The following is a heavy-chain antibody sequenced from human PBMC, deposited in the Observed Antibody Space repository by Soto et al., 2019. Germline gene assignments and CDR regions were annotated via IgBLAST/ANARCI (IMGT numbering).Heavy chain of an antibody. CDR3: TRLPRITMVRGVIPPGYYYYGMDV. D-gene: IGHD3-10*01. V-gene: IGHV3-23*01. CDR2: IRGSGGST. J-gene: IGHJ6*02. Sequence: HPGGSLRLSCAASGFTFSSYAMSWVRQAPGKGLEWVSAIRGSGGSTYYADSVKGRFTISRDDSKNTAYLQMNSLKTEDTAVYYCTRLPRITMVRGVIPPGYYYYGMDVWGQGTTVTVSS. CDR1: GFTFSSYA.